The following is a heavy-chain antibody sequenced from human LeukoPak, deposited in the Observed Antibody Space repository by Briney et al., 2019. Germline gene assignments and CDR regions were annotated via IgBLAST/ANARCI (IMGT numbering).Heavy chain of an antibody. CDR2: INYSGSN. CDR1: GGSISSSSYY. J-gene: IGHJ6*03. V-gene: IGHV4-39*07. CDR3: ARARSGYYYYYMDV. D-gene: IGHD6-25*01. Sequence: SETLSLTCPVSGGSISSSSYYWGWIRPPPGKGLEWIGSINYSGSNYYNPSLKSRVTISVDTSKNQCSLKLSSVNAADTAVYYCARARSGYYYYYMDVWGKGTTVTVSS.